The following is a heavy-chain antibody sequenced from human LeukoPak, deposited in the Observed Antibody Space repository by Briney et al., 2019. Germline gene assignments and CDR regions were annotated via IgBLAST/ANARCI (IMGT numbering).Heavy chain of an antibody. CDR3: ARGEFLHEIDSSGYFVY. V-gene: IGHV4-4*07. Sequence: SETLSLTCTVSGGSITGYYWNWIRQPAGQGLEWLGRVYSSGVGNYNPSLTSRVTMSVDTSKSQFSLKLTPLTAADTAVYYCARGEFLHEIDSSGYFVYWGQGTLVTVSS. J-gene: IGHJ4*02. CDR2: VYSSGVG. D-gene: IGHD3-22*01. CDR1: GGSITGYY.